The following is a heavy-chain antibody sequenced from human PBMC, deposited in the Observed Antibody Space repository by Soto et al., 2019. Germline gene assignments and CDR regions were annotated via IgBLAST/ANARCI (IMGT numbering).Heavy chain of an antibody. D-gene: IGHD4-17*01. CDR2: MNPKSGHT. Sequence: QVQLVQSGAEVKKPGASVKVSCKASGYTFSSYDINWVRQATGQGLEWMGWMNPKSGHTGSAQKFQGRVTMTRDTSISTAYMELSSLRSEDTAIYYCARTDGDPDVWGQGTTVTVSS. CDR1: GYTFSSYD. V-gene: IGHV1-8*01. J-gene: IGHJ6*02. CDR3: ARTDGDPDV.